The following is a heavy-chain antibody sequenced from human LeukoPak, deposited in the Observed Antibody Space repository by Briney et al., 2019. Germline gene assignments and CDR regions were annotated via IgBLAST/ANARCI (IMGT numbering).Heavy chain of an antibody. D-gene: IGHD2-15*01. CDR2: IRSNGGDT. CDR3: AKGGYTTWFDP. Sequence: PGGSLRLSCEASGFTFSSYAMSWVRQAPGKGLEWVSNIRSNGGDTYYTDSVKGRFTISRDNSKNTLYLEMNSLRAEDTAVYYCAKGGYTTWFDPWGQGTLVTVSS. J-gene: IGHJ5*02. V-gene: IGHV3-23*01. CDR1: GFTFSSYA.